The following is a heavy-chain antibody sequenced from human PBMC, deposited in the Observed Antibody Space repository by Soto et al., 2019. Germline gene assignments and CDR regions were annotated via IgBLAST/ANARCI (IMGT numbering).Heavy chain of an antibody. CDR2: ISGSGGTT. J-gene: IGHJ4*02. V-gene: IGHV3-23*01. CDR3: AKDLWGGHSGYDYSEY. Sequence: GGSLRLSCAASGFPYSSYAMSWLRQAPGKGLTLVSAISGSGGTTSYADSVKGRFSISRDNSMNTVFLQMNSLRAEDTAVYYCAKDLWGGHSGYDYSEYWGPGAMAPVSS. D-gene: IGHD5-12*01. CDR1: GFPYSSYA.